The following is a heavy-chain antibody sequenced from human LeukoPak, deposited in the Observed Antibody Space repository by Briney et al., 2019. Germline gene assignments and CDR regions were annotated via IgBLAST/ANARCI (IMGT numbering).Heavy chain of an antibody. D-gene: IGHD2-15*01. CDR1: GGSISSGGYS. Sequence: SQTLSLICAVSGGSISSGGYSWSWIRQPPGKGLEWIGYIYHSGSTYYNPSLKSRVTISVDRSKNQFSLKLSSVTAADTAVYYCARGVVVAHYFDYWGQGTLVTVSS. CDR3: ARGVVVAHYFDY. V-gene: IGHV4-30-2*01. CDR2: IYHSGST. J-gene: IGHJ4*02.